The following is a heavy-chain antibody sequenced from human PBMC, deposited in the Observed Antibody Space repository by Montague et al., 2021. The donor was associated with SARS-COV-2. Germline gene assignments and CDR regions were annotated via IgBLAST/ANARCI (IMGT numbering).Heavy chain of an antibody. CDR2: IYYSGST. Sequence: SETLSLTCTVSGGSISSYYWSWIRQPPGKGLEWIGYIYYSGSTNXNPSRKSLVTISVDTYKNQFSLKLSTVTAPDTAVYYCARGSGWIGNAFDIWGQGTMVTVSS. CDR1: GGSISSYY. CDR3: ARGSGWIGNAFDI. V-gene: IGHV4-59*01. D-gene: IGHD6-19*01. J-gene: IGHJ3*02.